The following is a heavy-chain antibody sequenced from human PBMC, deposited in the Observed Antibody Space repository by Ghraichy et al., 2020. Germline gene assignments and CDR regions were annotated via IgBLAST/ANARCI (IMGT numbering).Heavy chain of an antibody. Sequence: SETLSITCSASGGSINSYYWSWIRQPPGKGMEWIGYIYYSGLTNYNPSLKSRVTISVDTSKNQFSLKLRSVTAADTAVYYCARGLAPGYDSTTYYFDYWGQGTLLTVSS. D-gene: IGHD2/OR15-2a*01. J-gene: IGHJ4*02. CDR2: IYYSGLT. V-gene: IGHV4-59*01. CDR3: ARGLAPGYDSTTYYFDY. CDR1: GGSINSYY.